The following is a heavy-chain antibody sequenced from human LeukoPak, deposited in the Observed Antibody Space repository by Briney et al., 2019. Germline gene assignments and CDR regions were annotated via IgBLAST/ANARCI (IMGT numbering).Heavy chain of an antibody. CDR1: GFTFSSYW. J-gene: IGHJ6*04. Sequence: PGGSLRLSCAASGFTFSSYWMHWVRHAPGKGLVWVSRINSDGSSTTYADSVKGRFTISRDNAKNTLYLQMNSLRAEDTAVYHCARGPEEVPAAMPHMDVWGKGTTVTVSS. CDR2: INSDGSST. CDR3: ARGPEEVPAAMPHMDV. V-gene: IGHV3-74*01. D-gene: IGHD2-2*01.